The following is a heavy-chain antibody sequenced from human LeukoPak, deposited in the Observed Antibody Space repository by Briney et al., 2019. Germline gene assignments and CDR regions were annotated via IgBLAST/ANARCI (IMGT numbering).Heavy chain of an antibody. V-gene: IGHV3-64*01. D-gene: IGHD3-22*01. Sequence: GGSLRLSCAASGFTFSSYAMHWVRQAPGKGLEYVSAISSNGGSTYYANSVKGRFTISRDNSKNTLYLQMGGLRAEDMAVYYCARGLKYYYDSSGYYSFDYWGQGTLVTVSS. J-gene: IGHJ4*02. CDR2: ISSNGGST. CDR1: GFTFSSYA. CDR3: ARGLKYYYDSSGYYSFDY.